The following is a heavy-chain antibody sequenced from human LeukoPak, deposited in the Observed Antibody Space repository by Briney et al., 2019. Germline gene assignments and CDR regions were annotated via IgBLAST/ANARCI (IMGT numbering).Heavy chain of an antibody. J-gene: IGHJ4*02. CDR3: AKDPATLDTAMGQLDY. V-gene: IGHV3-48*04. D-gene: IGHD5-18*01. Sequence: QAGGSLRLSCAASGFTFSSYSMNWVRQAPGKGLEWVSYISSSSSTIYYADSVKGRFTISRDNAKNSLYLQMNSLRAEDTAVYYCAKDPATLDTAMGQLDYWGQGTLVTVSS. CDR2: ISSSSSTI. CDR1: GFTFSSYS.